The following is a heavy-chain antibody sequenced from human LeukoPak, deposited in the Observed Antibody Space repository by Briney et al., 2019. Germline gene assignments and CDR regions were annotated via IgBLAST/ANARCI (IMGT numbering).Heavy chain of an antibody. D-gene: IGHD3-22*01. J-gene: IGHJ4*02. Sequence: GGSPRLSCAASGFTFSSYAMSWVRQAPGKGLEWVSAISGSGGSTYYADSVKGRFTISRDNSKNTLYLQMNSLRAEDTAVYYCAKGGLTMIVVAMRYWGQGTLVTVSS. V-gene: IGHV3-23*01. CDR1: GFTFSSYA. CDR3: AKGGLTMIVVAMRY. CDR2: ISGSGGST.